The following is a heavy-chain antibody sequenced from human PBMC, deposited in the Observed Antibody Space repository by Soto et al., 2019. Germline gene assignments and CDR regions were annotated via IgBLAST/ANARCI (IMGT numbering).Heavy chain of an antibody. CDR2: ISTSGGST. D-gene: IGHD1-26*01. CDR3: ATRVVGGSYAGLDY. Sequence: EVQLLESGGGLVQPGGSLRLSCAGSGFTFSTYAMSWVRQAPGKGLEWVSGISTSGGSTHYADSVKGRFTISRDNSKNTLFLQMNSLRAEDTAVYYCATRVVGGSYAGLDYWGQGTLVTVSS. CDR1: GFTFSTYA. V-gene: IGHV3-23*01. J-gene: IGHJ4*02.